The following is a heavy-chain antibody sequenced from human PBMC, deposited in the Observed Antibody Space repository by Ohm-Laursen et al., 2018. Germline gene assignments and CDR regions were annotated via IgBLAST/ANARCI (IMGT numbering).Heavy chain of an antibody. V-gene: IGHV1-2*02. CDR2: INPNSGGT. CDR1: GYTFTSYY. Sequence: GASVKVSCKASGYTFTSYYMHWVRQAPGQGLEWMGWINPNSGGTNYAQKFQGRVTMTRGTSISTAYMELSRLRSDDTAVYYCARDLESIGYYYGSGSYYPDYWGQGTLVTVSS. CDR3: ARDLESIGYYYGSGSYYPDY. D-gene: IGHD3-10*01. J-gene: IGHJ4*02.